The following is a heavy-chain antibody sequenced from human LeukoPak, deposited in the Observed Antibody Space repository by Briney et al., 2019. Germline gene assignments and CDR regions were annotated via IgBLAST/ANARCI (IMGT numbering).Heavy chain of an antibody. CDR1: GGSISSYY. Sequence: PSETLSLTCTVSGGSISSYYWSWIRQPPGKGLEWIGYIYYSGSTNYNPSLKSRVTISVDTSKNQFSLKLSSVTAADTAVYYCARHLRAYSYGYQYFDYWGQGTLVTVSS. D-gene: IGHD5-18*01. CDR3: ARHLRAYSYGYQYFDY. V-gene: IGHV4-59*01. J-gene: IGHJ4*02. CDR2: IYYSGST.